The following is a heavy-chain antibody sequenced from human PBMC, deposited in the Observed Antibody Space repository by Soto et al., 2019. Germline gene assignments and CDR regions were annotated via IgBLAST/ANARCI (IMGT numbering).Heavy chain of an antibody. CDR3: ARGFDYGDYFDY. CDR1: GFTVSSNY. Sequence: EVQLVESGGGLVQPGGSLRLSCAVSGFTVSSNYMSWVRQAPGKGLEWVSLIYSVGSTFYADSVKGRFTISRDNSKNTLYLQMNSLRAEDTAVYYCARGFDYGDYFDYWGQGNLVTVSS. CDR2: IYSVGST. D-gene: IGHD4-17*01. V-gene: IGHV3-66*01. J-gene: IGHJ4*02.